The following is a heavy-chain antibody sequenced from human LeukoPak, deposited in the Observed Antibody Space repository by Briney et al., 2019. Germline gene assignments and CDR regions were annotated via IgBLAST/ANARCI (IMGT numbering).Heavy chain of an antibody. CDR1: GFTFNTYG. CDR2: ISGSGGST. Sequence: GGTLRLSCAASGFTFNTYGMSWVRQAPGKGLEWVSAISGSGGSTYYADSVKGRFTISRDNSKNTLYLQMNSLRAEDTAVYYCASSTGDVFDYWGQGTLVTVSS. V-gene: IGHV3-23*01. J-gene: IGHJ4*02. CDR3: ASSTGDVFDY. D-gene: IGHD7-27*01.